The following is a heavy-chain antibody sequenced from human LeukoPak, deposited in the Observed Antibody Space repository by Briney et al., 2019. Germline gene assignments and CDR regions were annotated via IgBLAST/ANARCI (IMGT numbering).Heavy chain of an antibody. CDR2: IWYDGSNK. CDR1: GFTFSSYG. CDR3: ARDVGDYYDSSGYSLTLDY. J-gene: IGHJ4*02. Sequence: QPGRSLRLSCAASGFTFSSYGMHWVRQAPGKGLEWVAVIWYDGSNKYYADSVKGRFTISRDNSKNTLYLQMNSLRAEDTAVYYCARDVGDYYDSSGYSLTLDYWGQGTLVTVSS. D-gene: IGHD3-22*01. V-gene: IGHV3-33*01.